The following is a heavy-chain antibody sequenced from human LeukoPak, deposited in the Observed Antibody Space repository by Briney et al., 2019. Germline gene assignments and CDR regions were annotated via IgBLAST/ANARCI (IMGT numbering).Heavy chain of an antibody. CDR2: ISRDSGSI. Sequence: GGSLRLSCAASGFTFDDYAMHWVRQAPGKGLEWVSGISRDSGSIGYGDPVKGRFTISRDNARNSLYLQMNSLRDEDTALYYCAKAPYGYLVDYYYYMDVWGKGTTVTVSS. D-gene: IGHD5-18*01. CDR3: AKAPYGYLVDYYYYMDV. J-gene: IGHJ6*03. V-gene: IGHV3-9*01. CDR1: GFTFDDYA.